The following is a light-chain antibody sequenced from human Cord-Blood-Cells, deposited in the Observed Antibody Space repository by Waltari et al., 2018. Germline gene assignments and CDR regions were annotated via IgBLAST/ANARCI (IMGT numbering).Light chain of an antibody. J-gene: IGLJ2*01. Sequence: QSALTQPRSVSGSPGQSVTISCTGTSSDVGVYNYVSWYQQPPGKAPTLMIYDVSKRPSGVPDRFSGSKSGNTASLTISGLQAEDEADYYCCSYAGSYTLVFGGGTKLTVL. V-gene: IGLV2-11*01. CDR3: CSYAGSYTLV. CDR1: SSDVGVYNY. CDR2: DVS.